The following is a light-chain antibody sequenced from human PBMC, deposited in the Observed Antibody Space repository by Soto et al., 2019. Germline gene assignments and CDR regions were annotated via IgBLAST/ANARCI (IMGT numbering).Light chain of an antibody. CDR2: GAS. V-gene: IGKV3-20*01. Sequence: DIVLTQSPGTLSLSPGERATLSCRASQSVSSSYLAWYQLKPGQAPRLLIYGASIGATGIPDRFSGSGSGTDFTLTISRLEPEDFAVYYCQQYGSSPLTFGGGTKVEIK. J-gene: IGKJ4*01. CDR1: QSVSSSY. CDR3: QQYGSSPLT.